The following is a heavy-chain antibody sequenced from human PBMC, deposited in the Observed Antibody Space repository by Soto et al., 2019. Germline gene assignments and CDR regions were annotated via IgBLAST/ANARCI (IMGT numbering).Heavy chain of an antibody. J-gene: IGHJ6*02. CDR3: ARDGLLQGGGYCSSTSCPGGMDV. CDR1: GGSISSGDYY. Sequence: QVQLQESGPGLVKPSQTLSLTCTVSGGSISSGDYYWSWIRQPPGKGLEWIGYIYYSGSTYYNPSLKSRVTISVDTSKNQFSLKLSSVTAADTAVYYCARDGLLQGGGYCSSTSCPGGMDVWGQGTTVTVSS. CDR2: IYYSGST. D-gene: IGHD2-2*01. V-gene: IGHV4-30-4*01.